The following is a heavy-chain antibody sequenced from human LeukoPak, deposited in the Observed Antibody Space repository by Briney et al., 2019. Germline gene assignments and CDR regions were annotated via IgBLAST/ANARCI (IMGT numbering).Heavy chain of an antibody. Sequence: GGSLRLSCAASGFTFDDYTMHWVRQAPGKGLEWVSLISWDGGSTYYADSVKGRFTISRDNSKNSLYLQMNSLRTEGTALYYCAKGGYCSSTSCLDYWGQGTLVTVSS. CDR1: GFTFDDYT. CDR3: AKGGYCSSTSCLDY. V-gene: IGHV3-43*01. D-gene: IGHD2-2*01. J-gene: IGHJ4*02. CDR2: ISWDGGST.